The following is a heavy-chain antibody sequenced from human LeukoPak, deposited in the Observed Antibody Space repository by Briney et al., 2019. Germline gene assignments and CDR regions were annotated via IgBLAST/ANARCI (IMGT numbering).Heavy chain of an antibody. V-gene: IGHV4-59*10. CDR3: ARNVVVPAARAYYYYMDV. J-gene: IGHJ6*03. CDR2: IYTSGST. Sequence: PSETLSLTCAVYGGSFSGYYWSWIRQPAGKGLEWIGRIYTSGSTNYNPSLKSRVTMSVDTSKNQFSLKLSSVTAADTAVYYCARNVVVPAARAYYYYMDVWGKGTTVTVSS. D-gene: IGHD2-2*01. CDR1: GGSFSGYY.